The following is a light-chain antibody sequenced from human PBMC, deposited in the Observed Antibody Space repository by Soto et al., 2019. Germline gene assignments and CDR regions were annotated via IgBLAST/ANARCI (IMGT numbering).Light chain of an antibody. CDR3: QQSFSFPVT. CDR1: QTITRY. Sequence: DIQMTQSPSSLSASVGDRVTITCRAKQTITRYLNWYQQKPGTAPKLLIYAASSLQEGVPSRFRGSGSGTDFTLTISNLQPEDFAAYSCQQSFSFPVTFGQRTKLEIK. J-gene: IGKJ2*01. V-gene: IGKV1-39*01. CDR2: AAS.